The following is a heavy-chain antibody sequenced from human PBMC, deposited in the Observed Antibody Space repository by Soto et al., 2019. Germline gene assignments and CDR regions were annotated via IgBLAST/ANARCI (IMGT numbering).Heavy chain of an antibody. CDR3: ERDWDGGYAFDP. CDR2: ISSSSSYI. J-gene: IGHJ5*02. CDR1: GFTFSSYS. Sequence: GGSLRLSCAASGFTFSSYSMNWVRQAPGKGLEWVSSISSSSSYIYYADSVKGRFTISRDNTKNSLYLQMNSLRAEDTAVYYCERDWDGGYAFDPWGRGTLVTVSA. D-gene: IGHD5-12*01. V-gene: IGHV3-21*01.